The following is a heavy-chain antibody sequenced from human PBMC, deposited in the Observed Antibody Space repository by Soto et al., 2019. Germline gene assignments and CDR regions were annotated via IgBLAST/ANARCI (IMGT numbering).Heavy chain of an antibody. CDR2: IWYDGSNK. V-gene: IGHV3-33*01. CDR1: GFTFSSYG. J-gene: IGHJ6*03. Sequence: PGGSLRLSCAASGFTFSSYGMHWVRQAPGKGLEWVAVIWYDGSNKYYADSVKGRFTISRDNSKNTLYLQMNSLRAEDTAVYYCARRVTIFGVARAYMDVWGKGTTVTVSS. CDR3: ARRVTIFGVARAYMDV. D-gene: IGHD3-3*01.